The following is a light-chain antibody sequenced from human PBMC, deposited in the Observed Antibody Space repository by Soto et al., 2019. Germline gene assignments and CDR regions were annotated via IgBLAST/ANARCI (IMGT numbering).Light chain of an antibody. V-gene: IGKV1-5*02. J-gene: IGKJ1*01. CDR2: EAS. CDR3: QQYHSYPLT. CDR1: QSISSW. Sequence: DIQMTPSPSTLSASVGDRVTIICRASQSISSWLAWYQQKPGKAPKILIYEASSLESGVPSRFSGSGSGTDFTLTISSLKPDDFAAYYCQQYHSYPLTFGQGTKVDIK.